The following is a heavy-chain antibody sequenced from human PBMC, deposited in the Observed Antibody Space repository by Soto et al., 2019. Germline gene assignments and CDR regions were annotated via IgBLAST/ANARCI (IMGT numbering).Heavy chain of an antibody. Sequence: GGSLRLSCAASGFTFSDYYIHWIRRAPGKGLEWVSYISSSGSTIYYADSVKGRFTISRDNAKNSLYLQMNSLRAEDTAVYYCARGPYDYVWGSDPPHFDYWGQGTLVTVSS. CDR2: ISSSGSTI. CDR1: GFTFSDYY. J-gene: IGHJ4*02. D-gene: IGHD3-16*02. V-gene: IGHV3-11*01. CDR3: ARGPYDYVWGSDPPHFDY.